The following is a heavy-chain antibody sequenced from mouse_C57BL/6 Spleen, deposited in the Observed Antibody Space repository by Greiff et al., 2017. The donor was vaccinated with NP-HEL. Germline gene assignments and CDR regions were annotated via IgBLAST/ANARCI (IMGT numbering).Heavy chain of an antibody. CDR2: IYPGSGST. CDR3: ARHGSSP. V-gene: IGHV1-55*01. Sequence: QVQLQQSGAELVKPGASVKMSCKASGYTFTSYWITWVKQRPGQGLEWIGDIYPGSGSTNYNEKFKSKATLTVDTSSSTAYMQLSSLSSEDSAVYYCARHGSSPWGQGTLVTVSA. D-gene: IGHD1-1*01. CDR1: GYTFTSYW. J-gene: IGHJ3*01.